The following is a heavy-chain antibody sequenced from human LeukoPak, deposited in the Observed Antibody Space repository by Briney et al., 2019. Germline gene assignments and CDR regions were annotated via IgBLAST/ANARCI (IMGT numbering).Heavy chain of an antibody. CDR2: IWYGGSNK. CDR3: ARDRGTCSGGSCPPAYYYYGMDV. V-gene: IGHV3-33*08. J-gene: IGHJ6*02. D-gene: IGHD2-15*01. CDR1: GFTFSSYG. Sequence: GRSLRLSCAASGFTFSSYGMHWVRQAPGKGLEWVAVIWYGGSNKYYADSVKGRFTISRDNAKNSLYLQMNSLRAEDTAVYYCARDRGTCSGGSCPPAYYYYGMDVWGQGTTVTVSS.